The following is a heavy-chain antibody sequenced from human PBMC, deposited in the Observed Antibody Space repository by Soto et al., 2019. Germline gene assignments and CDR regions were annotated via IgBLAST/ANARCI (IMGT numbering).Heavy chain of an antibody. CDR2: INPNSGGT. CDR1: GYTFTGYY. CDR3: ARVQGGSSGWYGFDY. V-gene: IGHV1-2*04. J-gene: IGHJ4*02. D-gene: IGHD6-19*01. Sequence: ASVKVSCKASGYTFTGYYMHWVRQAPGQGLEWMGWINPNSGGTNYAQKFQGWVTMTRDTSISTAYMELSRLRSDDTAVYYCARVQGGSSGWYGFDYWGQGTLVTVSS.